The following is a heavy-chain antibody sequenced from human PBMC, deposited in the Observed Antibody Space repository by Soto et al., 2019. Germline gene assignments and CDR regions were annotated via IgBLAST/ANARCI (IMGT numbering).Heavy chain of an antibody. J-gene: IGHJ4*01. Sequence: QVQLVQSGAEVKKPGASVKVSCKASGYTFSSDGISWVRQAPGQGLKWMGWFSAYNGNTKYAQKFQGRVTMHTDTSTSTAYMDLRSLRSDDTAVYYCVRAPTYFDYWCHGTLVTVSS. V-gene: IGHV1-18*01. CDR1: GYTFSSDG. D-gene: IGHD1-26*01. CDR2: FSAYNGNT. CDR3: VRAPTYFDY.